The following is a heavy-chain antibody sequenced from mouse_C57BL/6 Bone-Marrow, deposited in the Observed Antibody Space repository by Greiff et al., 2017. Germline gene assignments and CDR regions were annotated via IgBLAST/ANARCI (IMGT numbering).Heavy chain of an antibody. CDR2: ISGGGGYT. V-gene: IGHV5-9*01. D-gene: IGHD1-1*01. Sequence: EVKLVESGGGLVKPGGSLKLSCAASGFTFSSYTMSWVRQTPEKRLEWVATISGGGGYTYYPDSVKGRFTISRDNAKNNLYLQMSSLRYEDTALYYCARQDLLLQWYFDYWGQGTTLTVSS. J-gene: IGHJ2*01. CDR1: GFTFSSYT. CDR3: ARQDLLLQWYFDY.